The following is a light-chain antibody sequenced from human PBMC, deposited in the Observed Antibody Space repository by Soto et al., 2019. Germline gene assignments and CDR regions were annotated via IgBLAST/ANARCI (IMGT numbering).Light chain of an antibody. CDR2: DVG. Sequence: QSVLTQPASVSGSPGQSITISCTGTSSDVGGYDYVSWYQHYPGKAPKLMIYDVGNRPSGVSNRFSGSKSGDTASLTISGLQAEDEADYYCSSYSSSNTQVFGTGTQVTV. CDR1: SSDVGGYDY. J-gene: IGLJ1*01. V-gene: IGLV2-14*03. CDR3: SSYSSSNTQV.